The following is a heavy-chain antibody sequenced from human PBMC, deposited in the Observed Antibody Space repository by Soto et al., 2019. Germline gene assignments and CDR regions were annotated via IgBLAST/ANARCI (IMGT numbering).Heavy chain of an antibody. CDR1: GYTFSSYY. V-gene: IGHV1-46*01. D-gene: IGHD3-3*01. CDR3: ARAPYYPFSSGYSNILDY. J-gene: IGHJ4*02. CDR2: INPSGGST. Sequence: ASVQDSCKSAGYTFSSYYMHWLRQAPGQGLEWMGIINPSGGSTTYAQKFQGRVTITADKSTRTAYMEMSSLSSEDTAVYYCARAPYYPFSSGYSNILDYWGQGTLVTVSS.